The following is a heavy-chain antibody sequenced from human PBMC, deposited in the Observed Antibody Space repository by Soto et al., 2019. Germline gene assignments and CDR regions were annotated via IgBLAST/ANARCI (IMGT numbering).Heavy chain of an antibody. Sequence: ASVKVSCKASGYTFTSYGISWVRQAPGQGLEWMGWISAYNGNTNYAQKLQGRVTMTTDTSTSTAYMELRSLRSDDTAVYYCGRPRVYYVWGVYYAGYYYYYRAGWGKGPRVTVS. CDR3: GRPRVYYVWGVYYAGYYYYYRAG. J-gene: IGHJ6*03. CDR2: ISAYNGNT. CDR1: GYTFTSYG. V-gene: IGHV1-18*01. D-gene: IGHD3-16*01.